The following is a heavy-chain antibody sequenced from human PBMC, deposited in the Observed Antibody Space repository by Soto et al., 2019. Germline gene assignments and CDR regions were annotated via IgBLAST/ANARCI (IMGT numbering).Heavy chain of an antibody. J-gene: IGHJ6*04. CDR1: GGTFSSYA. D-gene: IGHD6-6*01. CDR2: IMPIFGTA. V-gene: IGHV1-69*01. Sequence: QVQLVQSGVEVKKPGSSVKVSCKASGGTFSSYAISWVRQPPGQGLEWMGGIMPIFGTANYAQKFQGRVTITAEESTSTAYVELSSLRSEDTAVYSCASASSSSAEEKYYYGMDVWGEGTTVTVAS. CDR3: ASASSSSAEEKYYYGMDV.